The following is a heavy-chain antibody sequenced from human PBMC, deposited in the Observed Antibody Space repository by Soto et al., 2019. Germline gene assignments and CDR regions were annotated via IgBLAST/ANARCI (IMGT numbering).Heavy chain of an antibody. CDR1: GLNFSNN. CDR3: ARDPGSGYDYLDY. J-gene: IGHJ4*02. CDR2: LYSGGSS. V-gene: IGHV3-53*01. D-gene: IGHD5-12*01. Sequence: PGGSLRLSCAASGLNFSNNMNWVRQAPGRGLEWVSVLYSGGSSFYAHSVKGRFTISRDYSKNTLYLQMNSLRVEDTAVYYCARDPGSGYDYLDYWGQGTLVTVSS.